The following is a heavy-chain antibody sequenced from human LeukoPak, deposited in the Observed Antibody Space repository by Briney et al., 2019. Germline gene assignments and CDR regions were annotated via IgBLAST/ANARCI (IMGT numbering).Heavy chain of an antibody. V-gene: IGHV3-30-3*01. J-gene: IGHJ4*02. CDR3: ARDSSDY. Sequence: GTSLRLSCAVSGFTFSRYAMHWVRQAPGKGLEWVAVISYDGSKKADSVKGRFTISRDNSKNTLYSQMTSLRAEDTAVYYCARDSSDYWGQGTLVTVSS. CDR1: GFTFSRYA. CDR2: ISYDGSKK.